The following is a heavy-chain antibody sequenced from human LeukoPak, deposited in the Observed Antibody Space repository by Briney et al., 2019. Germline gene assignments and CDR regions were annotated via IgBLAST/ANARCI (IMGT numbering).Heavy chain of an antibody. CDR2: ISGKDGHT. J-gene: IGHJ5*02. V-gene: IGHV1-18*04. Sequence: GASVKVSCKASGYTFTSYGINWVRQAPGQGLEWMGWISGKDGHTRYAQKFQGRGTMTIDTSASTAYMELRSLTSDDTAVYYCARDGELGAALGGASYFWFDPWGQGTLVTVYS. CDR3: ARDGELGAALGGASYFWFDP. CDR1: GYTFTSYG. D-gene: IGHD6-25*01.